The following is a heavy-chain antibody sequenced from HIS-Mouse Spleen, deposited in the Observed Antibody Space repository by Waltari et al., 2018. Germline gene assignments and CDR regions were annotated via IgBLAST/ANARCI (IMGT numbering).Heavy chain of an antibody. CDR2: IYWNDDK. Sequence: QITLKESGPTLVKPTQTLTLTCTFSGFSLSTSGVGVGWIRQPPGKALEWLALIYWNDDKRYSPSLKSRLTITKDTSKNQVVLTMTNMDPVDTATYYCAHRLDSEGSDAFDIWGQGTMVTVSS. V-gene: IGHV2-5*01. CDR3: AHRLDSEGSDAFDI. CDR1: GFSLSTSGVG. J-gene: IGHJ3*02.